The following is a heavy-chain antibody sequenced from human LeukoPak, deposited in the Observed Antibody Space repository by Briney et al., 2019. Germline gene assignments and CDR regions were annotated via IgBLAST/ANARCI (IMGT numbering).Heavy chain of an antibody. CDR3: ASLSSVGDFDY. J-gene: IGHJ4*02. CDR2: IIPIFGTA. D-gene: IGHD3-16*01. V-gene: IGHV1-69*05. CDR1: GGTFSSYA. Sequence: PSVKVSCKASGGTFSSYAISWVRQAPGQGLEWMGGIIPIFGTANYAQKFQGRVTITTDESTSTAYMEQSSLRSEDTAVYYCASLSSVGDFDYWGQGTLVTVSS.